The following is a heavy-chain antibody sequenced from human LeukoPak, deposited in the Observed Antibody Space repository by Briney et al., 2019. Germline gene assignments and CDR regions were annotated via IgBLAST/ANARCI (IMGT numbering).Heavy chain of an antibody. V-gene: IGHV4-59*08. CDR2: IYYSGST. CDR1: GGSISSYY. D-gene: IGHD2-2*01. CDR3: ARLTAYTYCSSTSCLGVDAFDI. Sequence: SETLSLTCTVSGGSISSYYWSWIRQPPAKGLEWIGYIYYSGSTNYNPSLKSRVTISVDTSKNQFSLKLSPVTAADTAVYYCARLTAYTYCSSTSCLGVDAFDIWGQGTMVTVSS. J-gene: IGHJ3*02.